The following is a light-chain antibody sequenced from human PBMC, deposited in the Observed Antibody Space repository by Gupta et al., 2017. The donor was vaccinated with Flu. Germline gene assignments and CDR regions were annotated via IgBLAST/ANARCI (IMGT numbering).Light chain of an antibody. Sequence: SVLTHSPSVSGAPGQRVTIPCTGSSSKIGAGYDVRWYQQHPGTAPKLLIYGNSNRPSGGPDRFSGSKSGTSASLAITGLQAEDEADYYCQSYDGILSGSVFGRRTKLTVL. V-gene: IGLV1-40*01. CDR2: GNS. J-gene: IGLJ2*01. CDR1: SSKIGAGYD. CDR3: QSYDGILSGSV.